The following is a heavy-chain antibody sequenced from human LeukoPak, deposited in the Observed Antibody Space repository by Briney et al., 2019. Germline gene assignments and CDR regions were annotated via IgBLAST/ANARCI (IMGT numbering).Heavy chain of an antibody. D-gene: IGHD1-7*01. Sequence: ASVKVSCKASGYTFTGYYMHWVRQAPGQGLEWMGRINPNSGGTNYAQKFQGRVTMTRDTSISTAYMELSRLRSDDTAVYYCATGNTRTSAITVYYYYMDVWGKGTTVTVSS. CDR1: GYTFTGYY. CDR3: ATGNTRTSAITVYYYYMDV. CDR2: INPNSGGT. J-gene: IGHJ6*03. V-gene: IGHV1-2*06.